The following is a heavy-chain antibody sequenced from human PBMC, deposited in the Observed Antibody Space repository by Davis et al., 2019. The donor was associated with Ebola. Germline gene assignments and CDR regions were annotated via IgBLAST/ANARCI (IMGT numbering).Heavy chain of an antibody. CDR1: GYTFTGYY. CDR2: INPNSGGT. CDR3: ARERGVGAKRAVWFDP. Sequence: AASVKVSCKASGYTFTGYYMHWVRQAPGQGLEWMGWINPNSGGTNYAQKFQGWVTMTRDTSISTAYLELSRLRSDDTAVYYCARERGVGAKRAVWFDPWGQGTLVTVSS. D-gene: IGHD1-26*01. V-gene: IGHV1-2*04. J-gene: IGHJ5*02.